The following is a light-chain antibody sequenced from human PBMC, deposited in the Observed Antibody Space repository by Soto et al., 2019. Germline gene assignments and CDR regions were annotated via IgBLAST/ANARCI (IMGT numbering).Light chain of an antibody. Sequence: QSVLTQPPSVSAAPGQKVTISCSGTSSNIGDNYVSWYRQLPGTAPKLLIYDNYKRPSGVPDRFSGSKSGNTASLTVSGLQAEDEADYYCSSYAGSSNVFGTGTKLTVL. J-gene: IGLJ1*01. CDR3: SSYAGSSNV. CDR2: DNY. CDR1: SSNIGDNY. V-gene: IGLV1-51*01.